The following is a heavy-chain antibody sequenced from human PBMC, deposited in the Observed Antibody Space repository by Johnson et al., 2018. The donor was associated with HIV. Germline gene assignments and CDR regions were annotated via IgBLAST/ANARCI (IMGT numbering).Heavy chain of an antibody. CDR2: ISYDGSNK. CDR3: SRAPEVRGVDAVDV. CDR1: GFTFSSYA. J-gene: IGHJ3*01. V-gene: IGHV3-30*14. Sequence: QMLLVESGGGVVRPGGSLRLSCAASGFTFSSYAMHWVRQAPGKGLEWVAVISYDGSNKYYADSVKGRFTISRDNSKNTLYLQMNSLRAEDTAVYYCSRAPEVRGVDAVDVWGQGTMVTVSS. D-gene: IGHD3-10*01.